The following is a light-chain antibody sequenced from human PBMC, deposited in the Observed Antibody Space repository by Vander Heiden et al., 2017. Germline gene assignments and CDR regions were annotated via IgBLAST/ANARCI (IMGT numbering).Light chain of an antibody. J-gene: IGKJ2*01. CDR2: WAS. CDR1: QSVLYNSNNKNY. Sequence: DIVMTQSPDSLAVSLGERATINCKSSQSVLYNSNNKNYLAWYQQRPGQPPNLLIYWASTRESGVPDRFSGSGSGTDFTLTISSLQAEDVAVYYCQQYYTFPSTFGQGIKLEIK. CDR3: QQYYTFPST. V-gene: IGKV4-1*01.